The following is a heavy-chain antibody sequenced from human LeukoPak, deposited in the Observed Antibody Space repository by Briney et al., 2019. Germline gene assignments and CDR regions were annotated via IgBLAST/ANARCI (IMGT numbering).Heavy chain of an antibody. CDR2: IYYSGST. J-gene: IGHJ6*03. CDR3: ARSTRAAGQPFYYYYYMDV. CDR1: GGSISSYY. D-gene: IGHD6-13*01. Sequence: SETLSLTCTVSGGSISSYYWSWIRQPPGKGLEWIGYIYYSGSTNYNPSLKSRVTISVDTSKNQFSLKLSSVTAADTAVYYCARSTRAAGQPFYYYYYMDVWGKGTTVSVSS. V-gene: IGHV4-59*01.